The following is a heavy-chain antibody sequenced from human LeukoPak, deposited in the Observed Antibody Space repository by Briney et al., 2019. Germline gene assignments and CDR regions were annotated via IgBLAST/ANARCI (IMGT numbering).Heavy chain of an antibody. D-gene: IGHD3-10*01. Sequence: ASVTVSCKASGYTFTSYDINWVRQAPGQGLEWMGWMNPNSGNTGYAQKFQGGVTITRNTSISTAYMELSSLRSEDTAVYYCARGRMVRGVIAYYYYYMDVWGKGTTVTVSS. J-gene: IGHJ6*03. CDR2: MNPNSGNT. V-gene: IGHV1-8*03. CDR3: ARGRMVRGVIAYYYYYMDV. CDR1: GYTFTSYD.